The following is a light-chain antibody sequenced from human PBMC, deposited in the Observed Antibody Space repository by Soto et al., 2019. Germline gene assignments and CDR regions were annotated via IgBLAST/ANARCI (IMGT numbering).Light chain of an antibody. Sequence: QSVLTQPASVSGSPGQSITISCTGTSSDVGNYNYVSWYQQYPGKAPKLLISDVSYRPSGASNRFSSSKSGNTASLTISGLQAEDEADYYCSSFITSTSYVFGTGTKVTVL. CDR3: SSFITSTSYV. CDR2: DVS. V-gene: IGLV2-14*03. CDR1: SSDVGNYNY. J-gene: IGLJ1*01.